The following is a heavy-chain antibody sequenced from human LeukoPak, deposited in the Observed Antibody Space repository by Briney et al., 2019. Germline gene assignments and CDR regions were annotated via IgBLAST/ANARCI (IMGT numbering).Heavy chain of an antibody. Sequence: GGSLRLSCAGSVFTFDDYTMHWVRQAPGKGLEWVSLISWDGGSTYYADSVKGRFTISRDNSKNSLYLQMNSLRTEDTALYYCAKDGIARDGYRGSYFDYWGQGTLVTVSS. V-gene: IGHV3-43*01. J-gene: IGHJ4*02. CDR2: ISWDGGST. CDR3: AKDGIARDGYRGSYFDY. D-gene: IGHD5-24*01. CDR1: VFTFDDYT.